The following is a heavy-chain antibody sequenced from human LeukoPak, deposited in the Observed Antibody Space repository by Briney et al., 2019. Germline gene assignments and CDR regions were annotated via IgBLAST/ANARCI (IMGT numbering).Heavy chain of an antibody. Sequence: GGSLRLSCEASGFIFSSYWMSWVRQAPGKGLEWVSAISGSGGSTYYVDSVKGRFTISRDNSKNTLYLQMNSLRAEDTAVYYCAKDLNYGFDYWGQGTLVTVSS. V-gene: IGHV3-23*01. CDR2: ISGSGGST. CDR1: GFIFSSYW. D-gene: IGHD4-17*01. J-gene: IGHJ4*02. CDR3: AKDLNYGFDY.